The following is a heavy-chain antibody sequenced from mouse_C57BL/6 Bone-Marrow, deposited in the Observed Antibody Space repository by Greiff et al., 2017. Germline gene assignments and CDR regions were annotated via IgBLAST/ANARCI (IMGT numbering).Heavy chain of an antibody. CDR2: ISYDGSN. J-gene: IGHJ4*01. CDR3: ARDYDYDYYAMDY. CDR1: GYSITSGYY. D-gene: IGHD2-4*01. V-gene: IGHV3-6*01. Sequence: EVQLMESGPGLVKPSQSLSLTCSVTGYSITSGYYWNWIRQFPGNKLEWMGYISYDGSNNYNPSLKNRISITRDTSKNQFFLKLNSVTTEDTATYYCARDYDYDYYAMDYWGQGTSVTVSS.